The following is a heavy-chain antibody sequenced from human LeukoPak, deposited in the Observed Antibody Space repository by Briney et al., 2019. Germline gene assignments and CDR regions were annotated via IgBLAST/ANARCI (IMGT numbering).Heavy chain of an antibody. J-gene: IGHJ6*03. CDR2: INPSGGST. V-gene: IGHV1-46*01. CDR1: GYTLTSYY. Sequence: ASVKVSCKASGYTLTSYYMHWVRQAPGQGLEWMGIINPSGGSTSYAQKFQGRVTMTRDTSTSTVYMELSSLRSEDTAVYYCARGGYTAMATGGYYYYYYMDVWGKGTTVTVSS. D-gene: IGHD5-18*01. CDR3: ARGGYTAMATGGYYYYYYMDV.